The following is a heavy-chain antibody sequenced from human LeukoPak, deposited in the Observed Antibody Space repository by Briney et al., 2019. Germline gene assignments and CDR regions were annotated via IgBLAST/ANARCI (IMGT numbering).Heavy chain of an antibody. CDR3: ARHADSGYGLGGAFDI. Sequence: SETLSLTCTVSGGSISSYYWSWIRQPPGKGLAWIGYSYYSGSTNYNPSLKSRVTISVDTSKNQFSLTLNSVTAADTAAYYCARHADSGYGLGGAFDIWGQGTMVTVSS. J-gene: IGHJ3*02. CDR2: SYYSGST. V-gene: IGHV4-59*08. CDR1: GGSISSYY. D-gene: IGHD5-12*01.